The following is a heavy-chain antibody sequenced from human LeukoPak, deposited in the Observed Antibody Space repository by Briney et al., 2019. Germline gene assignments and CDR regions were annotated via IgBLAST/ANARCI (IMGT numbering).Heavy chain of an antibody. Sequence: ASVKVSCKASGYAFTGYYRHWVRQAPGQGLEWMGWINPNSGGTNYAQKFQGRVTMTRDTSISTAYMELSRLRSDDTAVYYCVRDRPSYYDSSVYYRENFDFWGQGTLVTVSS. CDR3: VRDRPSYYDSSVYYRENFDF. V-gene: IGHV1-2*02. CDR2: INPNSGGT. J-gene: IGHJ4*02. CDR1: GYAFTGYY. D-gene: IGHD3-22*01.